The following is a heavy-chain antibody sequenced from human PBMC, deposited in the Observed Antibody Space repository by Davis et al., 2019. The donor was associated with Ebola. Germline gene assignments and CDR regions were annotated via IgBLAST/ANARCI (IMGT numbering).Heavy chain of an antibody. Sequence: SETLSLTCAVYGGSFSGYYWSWIRQPPGKGLEWIGYIYYSGSTNYNPSLKSRVTISVDTSKNQFSLKLSSVTAADTAVYYCATSTTGTTSLFRDYYGMDVWGQGTTVTVSS. D-gene: IGHD1-1*01. J-gene: IGHJ6*02. CDR1: GGSFSGYY. CDR2: IYYSGST. V-gene: IGHV4-59*01. CDR3: ATSTTGTTSLFRDYYGMDV.